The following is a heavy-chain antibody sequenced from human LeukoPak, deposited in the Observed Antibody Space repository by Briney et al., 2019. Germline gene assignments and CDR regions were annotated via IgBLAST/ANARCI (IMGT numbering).Heavy chain of an antibody. D-gene: IGHD6-19*01. CDR1: GGTFGSYA. Sequence: SVKVSCKASGGTFGSYAISWVRQAPGQGLEWMGGIIPIFGTANYAQKFQGRVTITADESTSTAYMELSSLRSEDTAVYYCARGPAYSSGWYGDYYYYMDVWGKGTTVTVSS. V-gene: IGHV1-69*13. CDR3: ARGPAYSSGWYGDYYYYMDV. CDR2: IIPIFGTA. J-gene: IGHJ6*03.